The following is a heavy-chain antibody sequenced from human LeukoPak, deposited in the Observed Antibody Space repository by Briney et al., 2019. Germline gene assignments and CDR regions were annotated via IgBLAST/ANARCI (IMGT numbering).Heavy chain of an antibody. CDR1: GGSISSGSYY. Sequence: SETLSLTCTVSGGSISSGSYYRSWIRQPAGKGLEWIGRICTSGSTHYNPSLKSRVTISVDTSKNQFSLKLSSVTAADTAVYYCAREFGYAVTSLDYWGQGTLVTVSS. D-gene: IGHD4-17*01. CDR2: ICTSGST. V-gene: IGHV4-61*02. J-gene: IGHJ4*02. CDR3: AREFGYAVTSLDY.